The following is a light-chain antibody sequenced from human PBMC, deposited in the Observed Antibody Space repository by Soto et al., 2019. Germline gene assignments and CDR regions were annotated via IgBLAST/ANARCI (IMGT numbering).Light chain of an antibody. CDR3: QQYGSSPWT. V-gene: IGKV3-20*01. CDR2: GAS. Sequence: EIVLTQSHGTLTLSPGERATLSCRASQSVSSSYLAWYQQKPGQAPRLLIYGASSRATGIPDRFSGSGSGTDFTLTISRLEPEDFAVYYCQQYGSSPWTFGQGTKVDNK. CDR1: QSVSSSY. J-gene: IGKJ1*01.